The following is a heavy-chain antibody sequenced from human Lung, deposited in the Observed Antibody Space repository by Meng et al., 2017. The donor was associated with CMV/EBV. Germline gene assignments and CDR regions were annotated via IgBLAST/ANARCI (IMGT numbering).Heavy chain of an antibody. CDR1: GFTFRSYN. D-gene: IGHD3-16*02. Sequence: GESXKISCEASGFTFRSYNMNWVRQAPGKGLEWVSYISFSSSIIHYADSVKGRFTISRDNARDSLYLQMNSLRAEDTAVDFCAGYTSSSYGMGVWGQGTTVTVSS. V-gene: IGHV3-48*04. CDR3: AGYTSSSYGMGV. J-gene: IGHJ6*02. CDR2: ISFSSSII.